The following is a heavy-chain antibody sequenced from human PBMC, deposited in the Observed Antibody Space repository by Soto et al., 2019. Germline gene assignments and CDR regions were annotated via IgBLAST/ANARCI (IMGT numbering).Heavy chain of an antibody. Sequence: EVQLLESGGGLVQPGGSLRLSCAASGITFSSYAMNWVRQAPGKGLEWVSVISGSGDSTYYADSVKGRFTISRDNSKNTLYLQMNSLRAEDTAVYYCALRGSGSYFRCWGQGTLVTVSS. CDR3: ALRGSGSYFRC. V-gene: IGHV3-23*01. CDR2: ISGSGDST. D-gene: IGHD1-26*01. J-gene: IGHJ4*02. CDR1: GITFSSYA.